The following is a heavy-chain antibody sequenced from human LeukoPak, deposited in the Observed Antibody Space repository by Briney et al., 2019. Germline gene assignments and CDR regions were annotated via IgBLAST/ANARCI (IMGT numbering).Heavy chain of an antibody. J-gene: IGHJ3*02. D-gene: IGHD2-2*01. CDR2: ISSGSSYI. CDR1: GFTFSSYS. CDR3: ARNGGYQLLNDAFDI. V-gene: IGHV3-21*01. Sequence: GGSLRLSCAASGFTFSSYSMNWVRQAPGKGLEWVSSISSGSSYIYYADSVKGRFTISRDNAKNSLYLQMNSLRAEDTAVYYCARNGGYQLLNDAFDIWGQGTMVTVSS.